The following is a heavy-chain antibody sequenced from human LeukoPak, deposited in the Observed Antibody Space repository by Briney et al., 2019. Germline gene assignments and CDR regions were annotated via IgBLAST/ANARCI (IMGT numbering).Heavy chain of an antibody. J-gene: IGHJ3*02. CDR3: AKDQVAGSSAPI. CDR1: GFTFSSYG. V-gene: IGHV3-23*01. Sequence: PGGSLRLSCAASGFTFSSYGMNWVRQAPGKGLEWVSAISGTGGSTYYADSVKGRFTISRDNSKNTLYLQMNSLRVEDTAVYYCAKDQVAGSSAPIWGQGTMVTVSS. CDR2: ISGTGGST. D-gene: IGHD6-19*01.